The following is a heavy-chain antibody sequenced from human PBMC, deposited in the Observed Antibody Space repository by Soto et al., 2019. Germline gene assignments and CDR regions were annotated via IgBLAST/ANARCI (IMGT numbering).Heavy chain of an antibody. V-gene: IGHV1-18*01. J-gene: IGHJ3*02. CDR3: ARVRSSWYTTGAFDI. CDR1: GYTFTNYG. D-gene: IGHD6-13*01. CDR2: ISAYNGNT. Sequence: QVQLVQSGAEVKKPGASVKVSCKASGYTFTNYGFNWVRQAPGQGLEWMGWISAYNGNTNYAQKLQGRVTMTTDTSTSTAYMGLRSLRSDDTAVYFCARVRSSWYTTGAFDIWGQGTMVTVSS.